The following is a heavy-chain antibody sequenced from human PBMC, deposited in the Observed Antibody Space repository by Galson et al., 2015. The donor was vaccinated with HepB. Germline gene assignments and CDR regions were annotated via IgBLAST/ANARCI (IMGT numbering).Heavy chain of an antibody. CDR3: AKDQGFGSSGYYPTNDAFDI. CDR2: LSGSGGTT. Sequence: SLRLSCAASGFTFIDYAMTWVRQAPGKGLEWVSALSGSGGTTYYADSVKGRFIISRGNSKNTLFLHMNSLRAEDTAVYFCAKDQGFGSSGYYPTNDAFDIWGQGTKVTVSS. V-gene: IGHV3-23*01. J-gene: IGHJ3*02. D-gene: IGHD3-22*01. CDR1: GFTFIDYA.